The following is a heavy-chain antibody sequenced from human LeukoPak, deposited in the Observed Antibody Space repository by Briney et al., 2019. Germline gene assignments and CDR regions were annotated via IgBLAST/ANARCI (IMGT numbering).Heavy chain of an antibody. CDR3: AKKTQLTSPGNYFDY. CDR1: GFTFSSYA. V-gene: IGHV3-23*01. CDR2: IDNSDGNT. J-gene: IGHJ4*02. D-gene: IGHD1-1*01. Sequence: QSGGSLRLSCAASGFTFSSYAMNWVRQAPGKGLEWVSAIDNSDGNTYYADSVQGRFTISRDNSKNTLYLQMHSLRAEDTAIYYCAKKTQLTSPGNYFDYWGQGTLVTVSS.